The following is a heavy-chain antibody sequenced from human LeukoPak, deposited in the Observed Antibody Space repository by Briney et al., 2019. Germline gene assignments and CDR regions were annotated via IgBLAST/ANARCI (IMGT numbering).Heavy chain of an antibody. J-gene: IGHJ4*02. V-gene: IGHV4-61*02. Sequence: PSETLSLTCTVSSYSISSGYYWSWIRQPAGKGLEWIGRIYTSGSTNYNPSLKSRVTISVDTSKNQFSLKLSSVTAADTAVYYCARDGGKGYDFWHYWGQGTLVTVSS. CDR2: IYTSGST. D-gene: IGHD3-3*01. CDR1: SYSISSGYY. CDR3: ARDGGKGYDFWHY.